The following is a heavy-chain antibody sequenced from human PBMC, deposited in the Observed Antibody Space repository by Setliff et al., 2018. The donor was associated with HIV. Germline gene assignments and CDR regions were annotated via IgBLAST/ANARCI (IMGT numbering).Heavy chain of an antibody. Sequence: ASVKVSCKVSGYTLTELSMHWVRQAPGKGLEWMGSFDPEDGETTYAQKFQGRVTMTEDTSTDTAYMELRSLRSDDTAVYYCARDHGMWDYGGNFLLREYFHHWGQGTLVTVSS. CDR2: FDPEDGET. CDR3: ARDHGMWDYGGNFLLREYFHH. V-gene: IGHV1-24*01. D-gene: IGHD4-17*01. J-gene: IGHJ1*01. CDR1: GYTLTELS.